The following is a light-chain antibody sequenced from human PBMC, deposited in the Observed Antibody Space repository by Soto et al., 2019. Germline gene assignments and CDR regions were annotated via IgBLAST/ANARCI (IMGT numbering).Light chain of an antibody. CDR1: QSVSSY. V-gene: IGKV3-11*01. Sequence: EIVLTQSPATLSLSPGERATLSCRASQSVSSYLAWYQQKPGQAPRLLIYDASNRATGIPARFSGSGSGTDFTITISSLEPEDFAVYYCQQRSNWPSLTFGGVTQLESK. CDR2: DAS. J-gene: IGKJ4*02. CDR3: QQRSNWPSLT.